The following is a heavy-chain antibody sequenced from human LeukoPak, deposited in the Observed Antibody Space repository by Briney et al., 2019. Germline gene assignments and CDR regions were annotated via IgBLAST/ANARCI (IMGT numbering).Heavy chain of an antibody. CDR3: AKVGRRGEAYYYDSSGYYPDAFDI. CDR2: ISGSVGST. J-gene: IGHJ3*02. Sequence: PGGSLRLSCAPSGFTFSSYAMSWVRQAPGKGLERVSAISGSVGSTYYADSVKGRFTISRDNSKNTLYLQMNSLRAEDTAVYYCAKVGRRGEAYYYDSSGYYPDAFDIWGQGTMVTVSS. D-gene: IGHD3-22*01. CDR1: GFTFSSYA. V-gene: IGHV3-23*01.